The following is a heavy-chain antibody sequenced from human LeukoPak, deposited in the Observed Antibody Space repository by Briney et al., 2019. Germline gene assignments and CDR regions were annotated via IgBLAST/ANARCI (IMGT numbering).Heavy chain of an antibody. J-gene: IGHJ6*03. V-gene: IGHV1-2*02. CDR3: ARRGYVLWFGEPNIDYYYYYMDV. CDR2: INPNSGGT. D-gene: IGHD3-10*01. CDR1: GYTFTGYH. Sequence: GASVKVSCKASGYTFTGYHMHWVRQAPGQGLEWMGWINPNSGGTNYAQKFQGRVTMTRDTSISTAYMELSRLRSDDTAVYYCARRGYVLWFGEPNIDYYYYYMDVWGKGTTVTVSS.